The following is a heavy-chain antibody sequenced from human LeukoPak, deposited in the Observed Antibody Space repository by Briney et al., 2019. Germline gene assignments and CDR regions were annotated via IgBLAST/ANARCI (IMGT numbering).Heavy chain of an antibody. CDR1: GGTFSSYA. CDR3: ARGPGLEQFDY. CDR2: IIPIFVTA. D-gene: IGHD1/OR15-1a*01. J-gene: IGHJ4*02. Sequence: AVKVSCKASGGTFSSYAISWVRQAPGQGLEGMGGIIPIFVTANYAQKFHGRGTITTDESTSTAYMELSSLRSEDMAVYSCARGPGLEQFDYWGQGTLVTVSS. V-gene: IGHV1-69*05.